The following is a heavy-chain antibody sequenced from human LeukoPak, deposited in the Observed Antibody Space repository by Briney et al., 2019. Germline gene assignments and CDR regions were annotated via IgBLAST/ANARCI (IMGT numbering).Heavy chain of an antibody. J-gene: IGHJ4*02. CDR3: ARTMRLGPITMVRGAELY. V-gene: IGHV1-2*06. CDR1: GYTFTVYY. CDR2: INPNSGGT. D-gene: IGHD3-10*01. Sequence: ASVTVSCKASGYTFTVYYMHWVRQAPGQGLEWMGRINPNSGGTNYAQKFQGRVTMTRDTSISTAYMELSRLRSDDTAVYYCARTMRLGPITMVRGAELYWGQGTLVTVSS.